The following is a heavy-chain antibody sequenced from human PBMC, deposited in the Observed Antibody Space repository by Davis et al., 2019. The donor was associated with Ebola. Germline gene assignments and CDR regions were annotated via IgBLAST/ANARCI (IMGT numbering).Heavy chain of an antibody. CDR1: GFAFGTFS. Sequence: GGSLRLSCAASGFAFGTFSMNWVRQAPGKGLEWVSSINSVSSYMYYVDSVKGRFTISRDNAKNSLYLQMNSLRADDTAVYYCARVRYGDYGFGMDVWGKGTTVTVSS. CDR3: ARVRYGDYGFGMDV. CDR2: INSVSSYM. D-gene: IGHD4-17*01. J-gene: IGHJ6*04. V-gene: IGHV3-21*01.